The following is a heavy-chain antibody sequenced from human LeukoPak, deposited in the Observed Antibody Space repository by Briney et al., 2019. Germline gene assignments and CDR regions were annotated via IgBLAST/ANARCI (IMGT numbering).Heavy chain of an antibody. CDR1: GFTFRNYA. CDR3: AKDRTFHSDFSAYYFSPPLQQY. Sequence: PGGFLRLSCEASGFTFRNYAMSWVRQAPGKGLEWVSSIFGTTGTTYYADSVKGRVTISRDNSRNMVYLQMNILRAEDTAVYYCAKDRTFHSDFSAYYFSPPLQQYWGQGTLVTVSS. CDR2: IFGTTGTT. D-gene: IGHD3-22*01. J-gene: IGHJ4*02. V-gene: IGHV3-23*01.